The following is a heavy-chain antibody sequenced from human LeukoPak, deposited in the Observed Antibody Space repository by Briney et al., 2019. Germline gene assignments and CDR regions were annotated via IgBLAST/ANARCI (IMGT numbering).Heavy chain of an antibody. Sequence: GGSLRLSCAASGFTVSSNYMSWVRQAPGKGLEWVSVIYSGGSTYYADSVKSRFTISRDNSKNTLYLQMNSLRAEDTAVYYCARIGRLGRYYFDYWGQGTLVTVSS. V-gene: IGHV3-66*01. J-gene: IGHJ4*02. CDR3: ARIGRLGRYYFDY. CDR2: IYSGGST. CDR1: GFTVSSNY. D-gene: IGHD6-19*01.